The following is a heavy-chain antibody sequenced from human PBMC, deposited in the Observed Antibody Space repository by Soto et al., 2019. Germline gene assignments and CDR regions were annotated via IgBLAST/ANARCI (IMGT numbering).Heavy chain of an antibody. CDR1: GYTFNTYD. V-gene: IGHV1-8*01. CDR2: MNPYNGNT. CDR3: ARRKERSGPHYFDY. J-gene: IGHJ4*02. Sequence: GASVKVSCKASGYTFNTYDIYWMRKATGQGLEWVGWMNPYNGNTGYARKFQGRVTVTRNTSISTVYMELSGLRPDDTAVYYCARRKERSGPHYFDYWGQGSQVTVSS.